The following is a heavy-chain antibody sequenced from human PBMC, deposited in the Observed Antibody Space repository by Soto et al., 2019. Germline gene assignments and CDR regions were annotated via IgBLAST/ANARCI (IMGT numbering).Heavy chain of an antibody. CDR3: ARADGYYVY. V-gene: IGHV3-64*07. CDR2: ISSNGGST. CDR1: GFTFSTYA. Sequence: EVQLVESGGGLVQPGGSLRLSCAASGFTFSTYAMHWVRQAPGKGLEYVSGISSNGGSTYYADSVKGRFTISRDNSTNTMYLQMGSLRAEDMAVYYCARADGYYVYWGQGTLVTVSS. J-gene: IGHJ4*02. D-gene: IGHD1-26*01.